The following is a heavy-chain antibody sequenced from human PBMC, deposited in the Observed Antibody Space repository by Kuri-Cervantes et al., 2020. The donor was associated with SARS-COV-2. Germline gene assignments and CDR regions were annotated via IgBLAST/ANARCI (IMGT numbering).Heavy chain of an antibody. CDR2: IYYSGST. V-gene: IGHV4-39*07. J-gene: IGHJ3*02. Sequence: SETLSLTCTVSGGSISSSSYYWSGIRQPPGKGLKWIGSIYYSGSTYYSPSLKSRVTISVGTSKNQFSLKLSPVTAADTAVYYCARISRPYAFDIWGQGTMVTVSS. CDR1: GGSISSSSYY. CDR3: ARISRPYAFDI.